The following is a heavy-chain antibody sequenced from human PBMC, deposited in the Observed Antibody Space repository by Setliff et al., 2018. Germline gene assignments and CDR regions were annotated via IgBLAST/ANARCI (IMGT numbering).Heavy chain of an antibody. V-gene: IGHV4-39*01. D-gene: IGHD1-1*01. Sequence: SETLSLTCTVSGDSISSGFYYWGWIRQPPGKGLEWIGRIDRFGNTYSNSSLKSRLTISVDTSKNQFFLKLTSVTAADTAIYYCARTGTYRYFDYWGQGTLVTVST. J-gene: IGHJ4*02. CDR1: GDSISSGFYY. CDR3: ARTGTYRYFDY. CDR2: IDRFGNT.